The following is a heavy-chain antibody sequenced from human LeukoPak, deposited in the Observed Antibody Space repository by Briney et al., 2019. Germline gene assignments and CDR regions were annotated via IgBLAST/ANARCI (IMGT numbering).Heavy chain of an antibody. D-gene: IGHD6-13*01. CDR2: ITSGSSYR. V-gene: IGHV3-21*04. CDR3: AKAAAAAGLNWFDP. Sequence: GGSLRLSCAASGFTFSSYSMNWVRQAPGKGLEWVSSITSGSSYRFYADSVKGRFTISRDNAKNSLYLQMNSLRAEDTAVYYCAKAAAAAGLNWFDPWGQGTLVTVSS. CDR1: GFTFSSYS. J-gene: IGHJ5*02.